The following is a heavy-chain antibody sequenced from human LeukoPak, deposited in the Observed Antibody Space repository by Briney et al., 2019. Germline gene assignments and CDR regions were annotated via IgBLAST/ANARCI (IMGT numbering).Heavy chain of an antibody. CDR3: VREGIVGVTLVHY. D-gene: IGHD1-26*01. J-gene: IGHJ4*02. Sequence: PSETLSLTCAVYGGSFSAYYWSWIRQPPGKGLEWIGEINHSGSTNYNPSLKSRVTISVDTSKNQFSLKLSSVTAADTAVYYCVREGIVGVTLVHYWGQGTLVTVSS. CDR2: INHSGST. CDR1: GGSFSAYY. V-gene: IGHV4-34*01.